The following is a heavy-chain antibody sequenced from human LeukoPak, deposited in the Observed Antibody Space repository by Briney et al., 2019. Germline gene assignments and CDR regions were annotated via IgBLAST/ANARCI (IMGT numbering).Heavy chain of an antibody. D-gene: IGHD7-27*01. V-gene: IGHV4-59*08. CDR3: ARHPGASFDS. CDR1: GDSIRGDY. CDR2: IYYTGNT. Sequence: PSETLSLTCTVSGDSIRGDYWSWIRQPPGKRLEWIGYIYYTGNTTYNPSLKSRVTMSIDTSRKLFSLRLTSVTAADTAVYFCARHPGASFDSWGQGNLVTVSS. J-gene: IGHJ4*02.